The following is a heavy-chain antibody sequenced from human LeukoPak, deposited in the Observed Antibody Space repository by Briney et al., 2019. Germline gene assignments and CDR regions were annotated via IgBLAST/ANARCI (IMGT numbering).Heavy chain of an antibody. CDR1: GFAFGDAA. J-gene: IGHJ4*02. V-gene: IGHV3-49*04. CDR3: CRAYYSESFGLGD. D-gene: IGHD3-22*01. CDR2: IRSKGYGGTT. Sequence: GGSLRLSCTASGFAFGDAAMTWVRQAPGRGLEWVGFIRSKGYGGTTEYATSVKGRFTISRDDSKSIAYLQMNSLKTEDTAVYYCCRAYYSESFGLGDWGQGTLVTASS.